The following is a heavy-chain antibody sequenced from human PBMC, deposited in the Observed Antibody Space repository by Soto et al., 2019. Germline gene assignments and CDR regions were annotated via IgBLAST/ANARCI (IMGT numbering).Heavy chain of an antibody. D-gene: IGHD3-22*01. CDR1: GYTFTNSY. CDR3: ARDFVRDDSSGYYKGPFDY. J-gene: IGHJ4*02. CDR2: SNPTGGST. Sequence: ASVKVSCKASGYTFTNSYMHWVRQAPGQGLEWMGMSNPTGGSTTYAQKFQGRVTMTTDTSTSIAYMELRSLRSDDTAVYYCARDFVRDDSSGYYKGPFDYWGQGTLVTVSS. V-gene: IGHV1-46*01.